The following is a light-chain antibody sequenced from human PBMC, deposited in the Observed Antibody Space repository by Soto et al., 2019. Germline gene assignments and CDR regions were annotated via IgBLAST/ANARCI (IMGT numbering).Light chain of an antibody. Sequence: EIVMTQSPATLSVSPGERATLSCRASQSVSTNLAWYQQTPGQAPSLLIFGASTRATDVPARFSGSGSGTEFTITISSLQSEDFAVYYCLQHNSWPRTFGQGTRLEV. J-gene: IGKJ1*01. CDR2: GAS. V-gene: IGKV3-15*01. CDR1: QSVSTN. CDR3: LQHNSWPRT.